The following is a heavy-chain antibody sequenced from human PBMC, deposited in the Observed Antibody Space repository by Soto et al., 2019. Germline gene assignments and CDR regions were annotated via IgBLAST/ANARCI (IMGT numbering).Heavy chain of an antibody. CDR1: GFSFSNSG. CDR3: ARDYARGRCQF. V-gene: IGHV3-30*03. Sequence: QVKLVESGGGVVQPGTSLRLSCTASGFSFSNSGIQWVRQTPGKGLEWVALISFDGDKYYVDSVKGRFTISRDNPTNTVYLQMNRLRPEDTGVYYCARDYARGRCQFWGQGTLVTVSS. CDR2: ISFDGDK. J-gene: IGHJ4*02. D-gene: IGHD2-8*01.